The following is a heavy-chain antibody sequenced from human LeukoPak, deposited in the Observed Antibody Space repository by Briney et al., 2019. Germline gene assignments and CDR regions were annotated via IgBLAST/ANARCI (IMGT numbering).Heavy chain of an antibody. CDR3: ARGHSGSQQRLEAFDI. CDR1: GFTFRSYS. V-gene: IGHV3-21*01. Sequence: GGSLRLSCAASGFTFRSYSMNWVRQAPGKGLEWVSSINSDSRYIYYADSLRGRFTVSRDNAKNSLYLQMSSLRAEDTAVYYCARGHSGSQQRLEAFDIWGQGTLVTVSS. D-gene: IGHD1-26*01. CDR2: INSDSRYI. J-gene: IGHJ3*02.